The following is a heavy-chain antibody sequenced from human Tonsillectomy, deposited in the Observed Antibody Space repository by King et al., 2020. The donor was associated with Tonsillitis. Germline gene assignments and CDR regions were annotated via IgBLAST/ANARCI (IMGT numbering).Heavy chain of an antibody. CDR1: GGTFSNYA. J-gene: IGHJ4*02. V-gene: IGHV1-69*04. Sequence: QLVQSGAEVKKPGSSVKVSCKASGGTFSNYAVTWVRQAPGQGLEWMGRIIPILAIAKNAKKFQGRVTVTADISTSTVYMELSSLRSAATALYYCAREDFSSKYFDYWGQGTLVTVSS. D-gene: IGHD4-11*01. CDR3: AREDFSSKYFDY. CDR2: IIPILAIA.